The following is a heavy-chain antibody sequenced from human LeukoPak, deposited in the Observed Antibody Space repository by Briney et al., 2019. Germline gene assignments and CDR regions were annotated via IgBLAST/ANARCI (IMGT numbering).Heavy chain of an antibody. CDR3: ARGYVENYYYYYMDV. J-gene: IGHJ6*03. CDR2: IYYSGST. CDR1: GYSVSSGYY. D-gene: IGHD1-14*01. Sequence: PSETLSLTCTVSGYSVSSGYYWGWIRQPPGKGLEWIGYIYYSGSTNYNPSLKSRVTISVDTSKNQFSLKLSSVTAADTAVYYCARGYVENYYYYYMDVWGKGTTVTVSS. V-gene: IGHV4-61*01.